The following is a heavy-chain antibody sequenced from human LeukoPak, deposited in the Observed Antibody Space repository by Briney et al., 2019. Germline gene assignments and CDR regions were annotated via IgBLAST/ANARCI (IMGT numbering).Heavy chain of an antibody. D-gene: IGHD3-16*01. V-gene: IGHV3-74*01. J-gene: IGHJ4*02. CDR1: GFTFSSYW. CDR3: AKPPYSAVRFWGMN. CDR2: VNSDGSTT. Sequence: PGGSLRLSCAASGFTFSSYWMHWVRQAPGKGLVWVSRVNSDGSTTSYADSVKGRFTISRDNAKNTLYLQMNSLRAEDTAVYYCAKPPYSAVRFWGMNWGQGTLVTVSS.